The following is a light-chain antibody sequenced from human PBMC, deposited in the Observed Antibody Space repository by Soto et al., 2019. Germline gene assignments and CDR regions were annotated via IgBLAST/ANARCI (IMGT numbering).Light chain of an antibody. J-gene: IGKJ1*01. Sequence: DIQMTQSPASLSASVGDRVTISCRASQSIGRNLNWYQQKPGKAPTLLIFTSSSLQSGVTSRFSGSGSGTDFILTISSLQPEDFATYYCQQSYSTPPTFGQGTKVDI. CDR1: QSIGRN. CDR2: TSS. CDR3: QQSYSTPPT. V-gene: IGKV1-39*01.